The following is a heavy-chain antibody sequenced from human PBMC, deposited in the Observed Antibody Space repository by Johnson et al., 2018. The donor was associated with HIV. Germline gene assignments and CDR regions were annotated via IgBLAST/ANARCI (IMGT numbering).Heavy chain of an antibody. D-gene: IGHD7-27*01. V-gene: IGHV3-15*01. CDR2: ITRKTDGGTT. J-gene: IGHJ3*02. Sequence: VQLVESGGGLVKPGGSLRLSCAASGFTFSNAWMSWVRQAPGTGLEWVGRITRKTDGGTTDYAAPVNGRFTISRDDSKNTLYLQMNSLKTEDTAVYYCTTPRPNWGWNAFDIWGQGTMVTVSS. CDR3: TTPRPNWGWNAFDI. CDR1: GFTFSNAW.